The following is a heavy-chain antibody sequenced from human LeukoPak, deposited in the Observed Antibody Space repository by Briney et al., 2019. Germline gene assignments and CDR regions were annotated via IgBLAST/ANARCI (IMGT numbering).Heavy chain of an antibody. V-gene: IGHV3-53*01. CDR3: AARWGYNGFDI. Sequence: GGSLRLSCEASGFTVSSNYMSWVRQAPGKGLEWVSIIYAGGNTDHADSVKGRFTISRDKSKNTLYLQMNSLRAEDTALFYCAARWGYNGFDIWGQGTMVAVSS. CDR2: IYAGGNT. D-gene: IGHD5-18*01. CDR1: GFTVSSNY. J-gene: IGHJ3*02.